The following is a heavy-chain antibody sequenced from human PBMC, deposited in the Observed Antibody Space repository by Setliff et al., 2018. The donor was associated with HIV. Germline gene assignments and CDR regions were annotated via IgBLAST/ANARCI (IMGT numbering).Heavy chain of an antibody. CDR1: GFIVSKNY. CDR3: ARGSSGAFSYYSSYIDV. J-gene: IGHJ6*03. V-gene: IGHV3-66*02. CDR2: IYPDGTT. D-gene: IGHD2-15*01. Sequence: GSLRLSCAASGFIVSKNYMTWVRQAPGKGLEWVSVIYPDGTTYYADSVKGRFTISRDISKNTMSLRMNSLTTEDSAMYYCARGSSGAFSYYSSYIDVWGKGTTVTVSS.